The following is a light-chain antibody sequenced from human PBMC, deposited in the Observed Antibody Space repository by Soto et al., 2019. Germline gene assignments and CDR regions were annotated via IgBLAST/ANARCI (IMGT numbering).Light chain of an antibody. CDR3: QQSYSTPRT. V-gene: IGKV3-11*01. Sequence: EIVLTQSPATLSLSPGERATLSCRASQSVSSYLAWYQQKPCQAPRLLIYDASNRATGIPARFSGSGSGTDFTLTISSLQPEDFATYYCQQSYSTPRTFGQGTKVDIK. J-gene: IGKJ1*01. CDR1: QSVSSY. CDR2: DAS.